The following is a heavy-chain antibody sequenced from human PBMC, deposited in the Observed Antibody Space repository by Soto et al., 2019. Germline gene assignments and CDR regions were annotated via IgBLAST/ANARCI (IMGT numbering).Heavy chain of an antibody. Sequence: SETLSLTCIVSAGSLTSYHCSWIRTFHDKGQEWIGYTSYTANTNYNPSFQSRVTISIDTSKNQLSLKMTSMTAADTAVYYCASELNAGFAHYCDPWGQGTLVTVSS. CDR1: AGSLTSYH. CDR3: ASELNAGFAHYCDP. J-gene: IGHJ5*02. D-gene: IGHD1-26*01. V-gene: IGHV4-59*01. CDR2: TSYTANT.